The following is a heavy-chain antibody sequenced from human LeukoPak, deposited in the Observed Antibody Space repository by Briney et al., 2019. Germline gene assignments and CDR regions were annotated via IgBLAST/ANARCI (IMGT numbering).Heavy chain of an antibody. J-gene: IGHJ4*02. CDR1: GFTFSSYG. V-gene: IGHV3-33*01. Sequence: PGGSLRFSCAASGFTFSSYGMHWVRQAPGKGLEWVAVIWYDGSNKYYADSVKGRSTISRDNSKNTLYLQMNSLRAEDTAVYYCARDAPGYSLDYWGKRTIVSVSS. D-gene: IGHD6-13*01. CDR2: IWYDGSNK. CDR3: ARDAPGYSLDY.